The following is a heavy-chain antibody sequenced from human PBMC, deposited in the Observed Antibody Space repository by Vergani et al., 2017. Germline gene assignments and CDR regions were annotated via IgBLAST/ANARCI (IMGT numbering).Heavy chain of an antibody. Sequence: QVQLQESGPGLVKTSQTLSLTCTVSGGSISSGDYYWSWIRQPPGKGLEWIGYIYYSGSTYYNPSLKSRVTISVDTSKNQFSRKLSSVTAADTAVYYCARGARRITIFGVVRFDYWGQGTLVTVSS. D-gene: IGHD3-3*01. V-gene: IGHV4-30-4*08. CDR3: ARGARRITIFGVVRFDY. CDR1: GGSISSGDYY. CDR2: IYYSGST. J-gene: IGHJ4*02.